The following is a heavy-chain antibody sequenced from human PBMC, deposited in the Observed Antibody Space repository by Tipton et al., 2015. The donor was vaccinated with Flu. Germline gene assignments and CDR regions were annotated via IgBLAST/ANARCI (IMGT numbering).Heavy chain of an antibody. Sequence: SLRLSCAASGFTVSSNYMSWVRQAPGKGLEWVSFIYSGGTTYYADSVKGRFTISRDNSKNTLYLQMGSLRAEDTAVYYCAREPAFGDLDYWGQGALVTVSS. CDR3: AREPAFGDLDY. V-gene: IGHV3-53*05. CDR1: GFTVSSNY. D-gene: IGHD3-10*01. J-gene: IGHJ4*02. CDR2: IYSGGTT.